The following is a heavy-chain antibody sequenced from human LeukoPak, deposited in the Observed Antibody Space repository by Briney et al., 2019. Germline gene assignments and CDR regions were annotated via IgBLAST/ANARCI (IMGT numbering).Heavy chain of an antibody. J-gene: IGHJ4*02. D-gene: IGHD3-10*01. V-gene: IGHV1-2*02. Sequence: ASVKVSCKASGYTFTAYYMHWVRQAAGQGLEWMGWINPNSGGTNYAQNFQGRVTMTRDTSISTAYTELSRLRSDDTAVYYCARDITMVRGVIIASFDSWGQGTLVTVSS. CDR2: INPNSGGT. CDR3: ARDITMVRGVIIASFDS. CDR1: GYTFTAYY.